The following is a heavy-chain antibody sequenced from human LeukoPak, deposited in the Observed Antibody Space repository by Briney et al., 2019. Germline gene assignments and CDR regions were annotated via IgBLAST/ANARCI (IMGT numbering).Heavy chain of an antibody. CDR3: FVVPAAINYYYYGMDV. D-gene: IGHD2-2*02. CDR2: ISGSGGST. V-gene: IGHV3-23*01. Sequence: GGSLRLSCAASGFTFSSYAMSWVRQAPGKGLEWVSAISGSGGSTYYTDSVKGRFTISRDNSKNTLYLQMNSLRAEDTAVYYCFVVPAAINYYYYGMDVWGQGTTVTVSS. J-gene: IGHJ6*02. CDR1: GFTFSSYA.